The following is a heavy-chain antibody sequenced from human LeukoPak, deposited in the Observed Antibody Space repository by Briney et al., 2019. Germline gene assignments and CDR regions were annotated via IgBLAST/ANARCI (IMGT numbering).Heavy chain of an antibody. J-gene: IGHJ3*02. D-gene: IGHD2-21*02. CDR3: ARICGGDCPDAFDI. CDR1: RFTFSDAW. Sequence: PGGSLTLSCAASRFTFSDAWMSWVRQAPGKGLEWVSSISSSSSYIYYADSVKGRFTISRDNAKNSLYLQMNSLRAEDTAVYYCARICGGDCPDAFDIWGQGTMVTVSS. V-gene: IGHV3-21*01. CDR2: ISSSSSYI.